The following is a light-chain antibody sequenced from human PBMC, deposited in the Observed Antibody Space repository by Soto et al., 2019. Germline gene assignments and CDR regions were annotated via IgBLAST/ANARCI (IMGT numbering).Light chain of an antibody. J-gene: IGKJ5*01. V-gene: IGKV3-11*01. CDR1: QSVSSH. CDR2: DAS. CDR3: QQRSNWPIT. Sequence: EIVLTQSPASLSLSSGQSATLSRRASQSVSSHLAWYQQKPVQAPMLLIYDASNRATGIPARFSGSGSGTAITLPISSLESEDFSVYYCQQRSNWPITFGQETRLEIK.